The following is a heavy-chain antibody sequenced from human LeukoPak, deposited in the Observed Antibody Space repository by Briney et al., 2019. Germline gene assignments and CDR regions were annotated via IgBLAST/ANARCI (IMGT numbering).Heavy chain of an antibody. Sequence: PGGSLRLSCAASGFTFSSYGMHWVRQAPGKGLEWVSAISGSGGSTYYADSVKGRFTISRDNSKNTLYLQMNSLRAEDTAVYYCARDPAPTPEMATTTSDYWGQGTLVTVSS. CDR1: GFTFSSYG. CDR2: ISGSGGST. CDR3: ARDPAPTPEMATTTSDY. J-gene: IGHJ4*02. V-gene: IGHV3-23*01. D-gene: IGHD5-24*01.